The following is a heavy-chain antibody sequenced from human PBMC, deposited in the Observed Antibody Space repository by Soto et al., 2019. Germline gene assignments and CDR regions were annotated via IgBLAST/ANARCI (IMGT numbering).Heavy chain of an antibody. CDR1: GGTFSSYA. J-gene: IGHJ6*02. D-gene: IGHD2-2*01. Sequence: QVQLVQSGAEVKKPGSSVKVSCKASGGTFSSYAISWVRQAPGQGLEWMGGIIPIFGTANYAQKFQGRVTITADESTSTAYMELSSLRSEDTAVYYCARHGTSCYECYYYYGMDAWGQGTTVTVSS. V-gene: IGHV1-69*12. CDR2: IIPIFGTA. CDR3: ARHGTSCYECYYYYGMDA.